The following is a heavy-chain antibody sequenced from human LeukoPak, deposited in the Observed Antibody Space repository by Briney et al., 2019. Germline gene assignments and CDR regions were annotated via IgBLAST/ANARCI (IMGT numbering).Heavy chain of an antibody. J-gene: IGHJ2*01. Sequence: GPSVTCSSHVSRYTLTNNYMHWVRQAPGQGLEWMGVIHPIGGSTSYAQKFQGRVTMTKDTSTSKVYMELSSLRSKDTALYYCYGIKMTTVGSYIDVWGRRTLVTVSS. V-gene: IGHV1-46*01. CDR2: IHPIGGST. CDR1: RYTLTNNY. CDR3: YGIKMTTVGSYIDV. D-gene: IGHD1-1*01.